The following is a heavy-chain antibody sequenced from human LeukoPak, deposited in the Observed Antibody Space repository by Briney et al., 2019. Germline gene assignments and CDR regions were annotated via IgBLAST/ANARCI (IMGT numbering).Heavy chain of an antibody. CDR3: ARDLGYSSSWYKGYYYYGMDA. CDR2: IYYSGST. Sequence: SETLSLTCTVSGGSISSGDYYWSWIRQPPGKGLEWIGYIYYSGSTYYNPSLKSRVTISVDTSKNQFSLKLSSVTAADTAVYYCARDLGYSSSWYKGYYYYGMDAWGQGTTVTVSS. CDR1: GGSISSGDYY. V-gene: IGHV4-30-4*01. J-gene: IGHJ6*02. D-gene: IGHD6-13*01.